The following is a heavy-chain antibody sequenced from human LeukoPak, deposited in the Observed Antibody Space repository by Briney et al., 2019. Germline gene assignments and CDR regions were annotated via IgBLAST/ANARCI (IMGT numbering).Heavy chain of an antibody. CDR2: IFPGDSDT. V-gene: IGHV5-51*01. CDR1: GSRFTSYW. CDR3: AGRTQYFYGSGRKYAFDV. J-gene: IGHJ3*01. D-gene: IGHD3-10*01. Sequence: PGESLQISCQGSGSRFTSYWIGGGRQVPGKGLEWMGIIFPGDSDTRYSPSFQGQVTFSADKSISTAYLQWSSLQASDTAMYYCAGRTQYFYGSGRKYAFDVWGQGTMVTVSS.